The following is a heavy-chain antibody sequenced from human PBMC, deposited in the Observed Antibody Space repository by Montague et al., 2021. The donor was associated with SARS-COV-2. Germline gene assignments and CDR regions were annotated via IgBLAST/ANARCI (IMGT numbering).Heavy chain of an antibody. Sequence: CAISGDSVSSNSAACNWIRQSPSSGPEWLGRTYDRFKRHNDYAVSVKSRITNNTDTSKNQFSLQLNAVTTEDTAVYYCGRGGSWVYYIDYWGQGTLVTVSS. V-gene: IGHV6-1*01. CDR1: GDSVSSNSAA. J-gene: IGHJ4*02. CDR3: GRGGSWVYYIDY. D-gene: IGHD6-13*01. CDR2: TYDRFKRHN.